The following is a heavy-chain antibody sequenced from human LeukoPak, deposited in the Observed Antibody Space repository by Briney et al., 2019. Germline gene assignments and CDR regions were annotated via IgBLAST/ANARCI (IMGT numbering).Heavy chain of an antibody. CDR2: INGGGGST. Sequence: QTGGSLRLSCAASGFTFSSYAMSWVRQAPGKGLEWVSGINGGGGSTYYADSVKGRFTISRDNSKTTLYLHMDSLRAGDTAVYYCAKAKPYTHESGWYWDYWGQGTLVTVSS. CDR1: GFTFSSYA. D-gene: IGHD6-19*01. V-gene: IGHV3-23*01. CDR3: AKAKPYTHESGWYWDY. J-gene: IGHJ4*02.